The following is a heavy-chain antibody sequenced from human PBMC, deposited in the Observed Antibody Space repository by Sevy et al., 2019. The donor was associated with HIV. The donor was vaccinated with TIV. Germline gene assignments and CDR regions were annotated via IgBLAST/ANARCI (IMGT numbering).Heavy chain of an antibody. CDR1: GFTFSSYA. J-gene: IGHJ4*02. Sequence: GGSLRLSCAASGFTFSSYAMHWVRQAPGKGLEWVAVISYDGSNKYYADSVKGRFTISRDNSKNTLYLQMNSLRAEDTAVYYCARGGRMPSRGHFDYWGQGTLVTVSS. D-gene: IGHD2-2*01. CDR2: ISYDGSNK. CDR3: ARGGRMPSRGHFDY. V-gene: IGHV3-30-3*01.